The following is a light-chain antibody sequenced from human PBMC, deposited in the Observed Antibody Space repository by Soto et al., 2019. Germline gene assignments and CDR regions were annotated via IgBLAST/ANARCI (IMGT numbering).Light chain of an antibody. CDR2: AAS. V-gene: IGKV3-20*01. Sequence: EIVLTQSPGTLSLSPGERATLSCRASQSVSSSYLAWYQQKPGQAPRLLIYAASSRATGIPDRFSGSGSGTDFTLTISRLEPEDFAVYYCQQYYQWPSYTFGQGTKVDIK. CDR3: QQYYQWPSYT. J-gene: IGKJ2*01. CDR1: QSVSSSY.